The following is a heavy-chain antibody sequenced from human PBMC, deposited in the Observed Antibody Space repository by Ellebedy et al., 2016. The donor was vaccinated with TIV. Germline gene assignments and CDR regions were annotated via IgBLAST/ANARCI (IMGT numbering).Heavy chain of an antibody. CDR2: ISYDGSNR. V-gene: IGHV3-30*18. CDR1: EFTFSTYA. Sequence: GESLKISCAASEFTFSTYAMQWVRQATGKGLAWVAVISYDGSNRYYADSVKGRFTISRDNSKNTLYLQMNSLRAEDTAVYYCAKDLGFYGSGSHYWGQGTLVTVSS. CDR3: AKDLGFYGSGSHY. D-gene: IGHD3-10*01. J-gene: IGHJ4*02.